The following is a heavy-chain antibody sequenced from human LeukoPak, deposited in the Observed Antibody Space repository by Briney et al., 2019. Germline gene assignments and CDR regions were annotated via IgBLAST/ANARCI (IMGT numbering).Heavy chain of an antibody. V-gene: IGHV4-59*01. CDR3: ARGICIGGSCYSDPSDY. CDR1: GGSTSSYY. Sequence: SETLSLTCTVSGGSTSSYYWSWIRQPPGKGLEWIGYIYYSGSTNYNPSLKSRVTISVDTSKNQFSLKLTSVTAADTAVYYCARGICIGGSCYSDPSDYWGQGTLVTVSS. D-gene: IGHD2-15*01. CDR2: IYYSGST. J-gene: IGHJ4*02.